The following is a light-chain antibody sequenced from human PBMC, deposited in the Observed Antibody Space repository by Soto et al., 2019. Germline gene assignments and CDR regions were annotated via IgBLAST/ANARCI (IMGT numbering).Light chain of an antibody. CDR1: SSDVGGYNY. J-gene: IGLJ3*02. CDR2: EVS. Sequence: QSALTQPASVSGSPGQSVTISCTGSSSDVGGYNYVSWYQQHPGKAPKLMIYEVSNRPSGVSNRFSGAKPGNTASLTISGFQAEDEADYYCCSYRTSTFRVFGGGTKLTAL. CDR3: CSYRTSTFRV. V-gene: IGLV2-14*01.